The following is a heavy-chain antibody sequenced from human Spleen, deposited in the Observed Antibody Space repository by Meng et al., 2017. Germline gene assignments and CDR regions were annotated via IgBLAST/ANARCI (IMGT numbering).Heavy chain of an antibody. Sequence: VQLVQSGAEVKKPGASVKVSCKASGYTFTRHAINWVRQAPGQGLEWMGWMNTKTGNPTYAQGFTGRFVFSLDTSVSTAYLQISSLKAEDTAMYYCARDDNGAPDYWGQGTLVTVSS. J-gene: IGHJ4*02. D-gene: IGHD1-14*01. V-gene: IGHV7-4-1*02. CDR1: GYTFTRHA. CDR2: MNTKTGNP. CDR3: ARDDNGAPDY.